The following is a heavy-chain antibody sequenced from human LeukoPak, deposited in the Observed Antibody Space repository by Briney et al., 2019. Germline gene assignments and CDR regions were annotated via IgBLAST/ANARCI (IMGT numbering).Heavy chain of an antibody. V-gene: IGHV3-48*04. CDR3: ARSSGYPYFDF. D-gene: IGHD3-22*01. CDR1: GFTFSSYA. CDR2: FGYSSGPI. Sequence: GGSLRLSCAASGFTFSSYAMGWVRQAPGKGLEWLSYFGYSSGPIYYADSVKGRFTISRDNVKNSLYLQMNSLRAEDTAVYYCARSSGYPYFDFWGQGTLVTVSS. J-gene: IGHJ4*02.